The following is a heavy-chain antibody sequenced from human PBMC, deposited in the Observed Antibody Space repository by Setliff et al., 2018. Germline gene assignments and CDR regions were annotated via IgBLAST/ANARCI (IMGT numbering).Heavy chain of an antibody. CDR3: TTDPSPTFGGVIGAAFDF. V-gene: IGHV3-15*01. CDR1: GFTFNNYW. J-gene: IGHJ3*01. D-gene: IGHD3-16*01. Sequence: GGSLRLSCAASGFTFNNYWMNWVRQAPGKGLEWVGRIKGKNDGLATDYAAPVKGRFTISRDDSKNTLYLQMNSLKTEDTAVYYCTTDPSPTFGGVIGAAFDFWGQGTMVTVSS. CDR2: IKGKNDGLAT.